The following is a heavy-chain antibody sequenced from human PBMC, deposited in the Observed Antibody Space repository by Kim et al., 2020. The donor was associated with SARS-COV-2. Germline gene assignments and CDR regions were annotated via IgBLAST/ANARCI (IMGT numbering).Heavy chain of an antibody. CDR1: GDSINSFY. CDR3: ARESAGEGRNDWFDP. J-gene: IGHJ5*02. CDR2: VYFTGTT. D-gene: IGHD3-10*01. V-gene: IGHV4-59*13. Sequence: SETLSLTCTVSGDSINSFYWSWIRHIPGKGLEWIGFVYFTGTTTYNPSLESRVSISLDRSRTQFTLALTSVTAADTATYYCARESAGEGRNDWFDPGGPG.